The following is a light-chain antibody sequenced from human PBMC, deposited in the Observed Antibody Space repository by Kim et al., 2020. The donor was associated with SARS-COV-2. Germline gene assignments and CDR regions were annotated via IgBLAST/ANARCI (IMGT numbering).Light chain of an antibody. V-gene: IGKV1-39*01. J-gene: IGKJ5*01. Sequence: DIQMTHSPSSLSASVGDRVTITCRASQSISSYLNWYQQKPGKAPKLLIYAASSLQSGVPSRFSGSGSGTDFTLTISSLQPEDFATYYCQQSYSTPTFGQGTRLEI. CDR3: QQSYSTPT. CDR1: QSISSY. CDR2: AAS.